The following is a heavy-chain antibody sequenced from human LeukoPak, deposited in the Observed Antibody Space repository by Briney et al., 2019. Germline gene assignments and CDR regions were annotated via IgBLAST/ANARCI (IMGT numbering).Heavy chain of an antibody. V-gene: IGHV4-61*01. CDR1: GYSISSGYY. CDR3: ARIISGELSLWSHFDY. Sequence: PSETLSLTCTVSGYSISSGYYWGWIRQPPGRGLEWIGYIYYSGGTNYNPSLKSRVTISVDTSKNQFSLKLSSVTAADTAVYYCARIISGELSLWSHFDYWGQGTLVTVSS. CDR2: IYYSGGT. D-gene: IGHD3-16*02. J-gene: IGHJ4*02.